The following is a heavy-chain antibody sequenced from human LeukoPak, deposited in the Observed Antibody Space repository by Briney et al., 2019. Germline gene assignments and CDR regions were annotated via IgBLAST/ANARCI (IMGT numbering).Heavy chain of an antibody. J-gene: IGHJ3*02. D-gene: IGHD2-2*01. Sequence: GGSLRLSCAASGFTFSVYDMHWVRQAPGQGLEWVAFISYDGSNKYYADSVKGRFTISRDNSKNTLYLQMNSLRAEDTAVYYCARSRPYCSSTSCYFGAFDIWGQGTMVTVSS. CDR1: GFTFSVYD. CDR2: ISYDGSNK. CDR3: ARSRPYCSSTSCYFGAFDI. V-gene: IGHV3-30*19.